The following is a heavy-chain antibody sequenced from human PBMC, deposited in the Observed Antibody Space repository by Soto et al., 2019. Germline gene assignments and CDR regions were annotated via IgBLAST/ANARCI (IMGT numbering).Heavy chain of an antibody. CDR3: ARGGDRSGSSVYYYYYMDV. CDR2: IYYSGST. V-gene: IGHV4-59*01. D-gene: IGHD3-10*01. CDR1: GGSISSYY. J-gene: IGHJ6*03. Sequence: QVQLQESGPGLVKPSETLSLTCTVSGGSISSYYWSWIRQPPGKGLEWIGYIYYSGSTNYNPSLKSRVTISVDTSKNQFSLKLSSVTAADTAVYYCARGGDRSGSSVYYYYYMDVWGKGTTVTVSS.